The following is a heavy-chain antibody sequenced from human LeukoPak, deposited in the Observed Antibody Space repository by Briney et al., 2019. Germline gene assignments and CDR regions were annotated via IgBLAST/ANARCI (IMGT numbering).Heavy chain of an antibody. Sequence: GGSLRLSCAASGFTFSNYGMHWVRQASDKGLEWVAVIWYDGSNKYYADSVKGRFTISRDNSKNTLYLQMNGLRAEDTAVYYCARVNRDYNWNDVGDYWGQGTLVTVSS. CDR2: IWYDGSNK. CDR1: GFTFSNYG. CDR3: ARVNRDYNWNDVGDY. V-gene: IGHV3-33*01. J-gene: IGHJ4*02. D-gene: IGHD1-1*01.